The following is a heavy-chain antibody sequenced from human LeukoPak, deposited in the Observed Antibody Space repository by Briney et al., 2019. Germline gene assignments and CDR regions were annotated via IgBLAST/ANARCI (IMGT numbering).Heavy chain of an antibody. CDR3: VRGSSGYSGYDTQYYGMDV. Sequence: PWASVKVSCKASGYTFTGYYMHWVRQAPGQGLEWMGWINPNSGGTNYAQKFQGRVTMTRDTSISTAYMELSRLRSDDTAVYYCVRGSSGYSGYDTQYYGMDVWGQGTTVTVSS. CDR2: INPNSGGT. D-gene: IGHD5-12*01. V-gene: IGHV1-2*02. J-gene: IGHJ6*02. CDR1: GYTFTGYY.